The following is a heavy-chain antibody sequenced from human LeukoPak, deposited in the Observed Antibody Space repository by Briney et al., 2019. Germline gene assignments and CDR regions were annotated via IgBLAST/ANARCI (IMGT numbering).Heavy chain of an antibody. CDR3: ASAPSSSAWWYFDY. CDR2: IYTSGST. CDR1: GGSINNYY. D-gene: IGHD6-19*01. J-gene: IGHJ4*02. Sequence: SETLSLTCTVSGGSINNYYWSWIRQPAGKGLEWVGRIYTSGSTTYNPSLKSRVSMSVDTSKNQFPLKLSSVTAADTAVYYCASAPSSSAWWYFDYWGQGTLVTVSS. V-gene: IGHV4-4*07.